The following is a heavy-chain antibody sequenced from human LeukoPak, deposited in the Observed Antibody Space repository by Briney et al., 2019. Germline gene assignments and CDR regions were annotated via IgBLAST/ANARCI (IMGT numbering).Heavy chain of an antibody. CDR1: GGSISSSSYY. Sequence: SETLSLTCTVSGGSISSSSYYWGWIRQPPGKGLEWIRSIYYSGSTYYNPSLKSRVTISVDTSKNQFSLKLSSVTAADTAVYYCARGAYYDFWSGSWFDPWGQGTLVTVSS. V-gene: IGHV4-39*01. D-gene: IGHD3-3*01. CDR3: ARGAYYDFWSGSWFDP. J-gene: IGHJ5*02. CDR2: IYYSGST.